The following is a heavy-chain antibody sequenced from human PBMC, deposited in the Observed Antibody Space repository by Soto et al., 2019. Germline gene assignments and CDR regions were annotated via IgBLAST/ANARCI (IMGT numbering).Heavy chain of an antibody. V-gene: IGHV4-31*03. Sequence: KTSETLSLTCTVSGVAISSGGYYWGWIRQHTGKGLEWIGNIYYSGRTYYNPSLKSRVIMSVDTSKNHFSLKLSSWTAADTAMYDCASVIGGDSEYYFYYWGQGTLVTVSS. J-gene: IGHJ4*02. CDR3: ASVIGGDSEYYFYY. CDR2: IYYSGRT. D-gene: IGHD4-17*01. CDR1: GVAISSGGYY.